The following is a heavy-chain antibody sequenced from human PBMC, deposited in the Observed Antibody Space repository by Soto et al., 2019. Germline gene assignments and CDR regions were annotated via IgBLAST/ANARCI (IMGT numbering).Heavy chain of an antibody. Sequence: ASVKVSCKASGGTFSSYAISWVRQAPGQGLEWMRGIIPIFGTANHAQKFQGRVTITADESTSTAYMELSSLRSEDTAVYYCANQVRGFGGSWFDPWGQGTLVTRLL. V-gene: IGHV1-69*13. CDR1: GGTFSSYA. J-gene: IGHJ5*02. CDR2: IIPIFGTA. CDR3: ANQVRGFGGSWFDP. D-gene: IGHD3-16*01.